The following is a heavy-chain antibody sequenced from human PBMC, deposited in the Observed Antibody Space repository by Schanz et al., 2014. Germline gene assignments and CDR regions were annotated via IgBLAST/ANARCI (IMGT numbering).Heavy chain of an antibody. V-gene: IGHV3-21*01. Sequence: VQLVESGGGVVQPGRSLRLSCAASGFTFSGYAMSWVRQAPGKGLEWVSSISSTSSYIFYADSVKGRFTISRDNAKNSLYLQMNSLRAEDTAVYYCVPMSIAAHWGQGTLVTVSS. J-gene: IGHJ4*02. CDR3: VPMSIAAH. CDR1: GFTFSGYA. D-gene: IGHD6-6*01. CDR2: ISSTSSYI.